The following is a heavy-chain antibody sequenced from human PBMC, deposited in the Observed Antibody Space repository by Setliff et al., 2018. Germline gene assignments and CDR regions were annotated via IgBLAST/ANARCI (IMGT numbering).Heavy chain of an antibody. D-gene: IGHD3-16*01. CDR2: ISGYNGNT. CDR1: GYSLTDYA. J-gene: IGHJ4*02. V-gene: IGHV1-18*01. Sequence: ASVKVSCKASGYSLTDYAVTWVRQAPGQGLEWMGWISGYNGNTNYGQKFQGRVTMTTDNAKNSLYLQMTSLRAEDTAIYYCARTTGYRLEGDFDYWGQGTLVTVSS. CDR3: ARTTGYRLEGDFDY.